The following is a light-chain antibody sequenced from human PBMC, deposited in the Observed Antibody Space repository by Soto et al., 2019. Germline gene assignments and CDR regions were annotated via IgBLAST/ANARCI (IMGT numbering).Light chain of an antibody. J-gene: IGKJ4*01. CDR2: GAS. Sequence: EMVITQSPATLSVSPGGRATLSCRASQSVSSSLAWYQQRPGQAPRLLIYGASTRATGIPARFSGSGSGTEFTLTISSLQSEDFAVYYCKQYNNWPLTFGGGTKVDIK. CDR3: KQYNNWPLT. V-gene: IGKV3-15*01. CDR1: QSVSSS.